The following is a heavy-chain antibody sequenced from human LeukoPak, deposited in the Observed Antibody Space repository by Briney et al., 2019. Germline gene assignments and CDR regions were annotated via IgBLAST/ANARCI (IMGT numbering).Heavy chain of an antibody. V-gene: IGHV3-33*06. CDR1: GFSFSNYG. Sequence: GGSLRLSCAASGFSFSNYGLHWVRQAPGKGPEWMAVISHDGGSDYYADSVKGRFTISRDNSKNTLYLQMNNLRVDDTAVHYCAKHYWPTHTAAAGPYEYWGQGTLVTVSS. J-gene: IGHJ4*02. D-gene: IGHD6-13*01. CDR2: ISHDGGSD. CDR3: AKHYWPTHTAAAGPYEY.